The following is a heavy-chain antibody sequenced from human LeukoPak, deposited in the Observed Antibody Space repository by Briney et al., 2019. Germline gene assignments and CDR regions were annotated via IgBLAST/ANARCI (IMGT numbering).Heavy chain of an antibody. J-gene: IGHJ6*02. CDR2: IYHSGST. Sequence: PSETLSLTCAVSGGSISSGGYSWSWIRQPPGKGLEWIGYIYHSGSTYYNPSLKSRVTISVDRSKNQFSLKLSSVTAAVTAVYNCARGVLDSYYYYGMDVWGQGTTVTVSS. CDR1: GGSISSGGYS. V-gene: IGHV4-30-2*01. D-gene: IGHD3/OR15-3a*01. CDR3: ARGVLDSYYYYGMDV.